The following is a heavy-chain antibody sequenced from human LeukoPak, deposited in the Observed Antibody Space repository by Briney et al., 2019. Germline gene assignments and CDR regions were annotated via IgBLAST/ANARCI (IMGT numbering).Heavy chain of an antibody. V-gene: IGHV4-61*01. D-gene: IGHD3-10*01. CDR2: IYYSGST. Sequence: SQTLSLTCTVSGGSISSGSYYWSWIRQPPGKGLEWIGYIYYSGSTNYNPSLKSRVTISVDTSKNQFSLKLSSVTAADTAVYSCARGVYYDSGSHQGFDYWGQGTLVTVSS. CDR3: ARGVYYDSGSHQGFDY. CDR1: GGSISSGSYY. J-gene: IGHJ4*02.